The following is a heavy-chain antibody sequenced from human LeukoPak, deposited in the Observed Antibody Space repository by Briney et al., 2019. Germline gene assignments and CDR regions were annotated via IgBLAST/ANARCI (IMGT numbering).Heavy chain of an antibody. V-gene: IGHV3-30-3*01. CDR3: APEVAPASDY. J-gene: IGHJ4*02. CDR1: GFSFSTYA. CDR2: ISHDGGNK. Sequence: GGSLRLSCAASGFSFSTYAMHWVRQVQGKGLEWVAVISHDGGNKYYADSVKGRFTISIDNSKNTLYLQMNSLRAEDTAVYYCAPEVAPASDYWGQGTLVTVSS. D-gene: IGHD2-15*01.